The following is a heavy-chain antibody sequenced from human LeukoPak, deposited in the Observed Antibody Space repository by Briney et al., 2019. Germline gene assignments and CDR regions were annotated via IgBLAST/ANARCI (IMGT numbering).Heavy chain of an antibody. V-gene: IGHV1-2*02. CDR2: INPNDGDT. Sequence: ASVKVSCKASGYTFTDYYMHWVRHAPGQGFEWMGWINPNDGDTYYAQKFQGRVTMTRDTSISTAHMEVSRLRSGDTAVYYCARANFLYCSSTSCLFDYWGQGTLVTVSS. CDR3: ARANFLYCSSTSCLFDY. CDR1: GYTFTDYY. D-gene: IGHD2-2*01. J-gene: IGHJ4*02.